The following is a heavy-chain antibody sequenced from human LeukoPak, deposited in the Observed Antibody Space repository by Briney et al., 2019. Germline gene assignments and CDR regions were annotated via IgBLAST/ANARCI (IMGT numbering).Heavy chain of an antibody. CDR3: ARGIWFDP. CDR1: GFTFISSE. V-gene: IGHV3-48*03. Sequence: GGSLRLSCPSSGFTFISSEMNWVRQAPRKGLEWVSFISIGGGTIYYADSVKGRFTISRDNAKNSLYLQMNNLRAEDTAVYYCARGIWFDPWGQGTLVTVSS. CDR2: ISIGGGTI. J-gene: IGHJ5*02.